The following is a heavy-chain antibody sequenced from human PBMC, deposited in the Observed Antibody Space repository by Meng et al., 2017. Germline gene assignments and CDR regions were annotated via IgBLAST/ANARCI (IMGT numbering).Heavy chain of an antibody. CDR3: ARAYCSSTSCYSDYYYYYGMDV. CDR1: GGSISSGSYY. D-gene: IGHD2-2*01. Sequence: SETLSLTCTVSGGSISSGSYYWSWIRQPAGKGLEWIGRIYTSGSTNYNPSLKSRVTISVDTSKNQFSLKLSSVTAADTAVYYCARAYCSSTSCYSDYYYYYGMDVWGQGITVTVSS. V-gene: IGHV4-61*02. CDR2: IYTSGST. J-gene: IGHJ6*02.